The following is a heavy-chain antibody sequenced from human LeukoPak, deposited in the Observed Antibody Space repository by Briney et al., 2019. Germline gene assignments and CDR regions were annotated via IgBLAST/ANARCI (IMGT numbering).Heavy chain of an antibody. CDR2: FAGSDTTT. V-gene: IGHV3-48*03. CDR3: TTLGYHLDS. CDR1: GFDFGVYE. Sequence: GGSLRLSCAASGFDFGVYEMNWVRQAPGKGLEWVAYFAGSDTTTYYADSVKGRFTISRDNARNSLYLQMNSLRAEDTALYYCTTLGYHLDSWGQGTLVTVSS. D-gene: IGHD3-22*01. J-gene: IGHJ4*02.